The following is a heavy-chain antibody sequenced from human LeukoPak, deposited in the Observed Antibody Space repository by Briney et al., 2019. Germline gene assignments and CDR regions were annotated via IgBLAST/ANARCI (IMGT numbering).Heavy chain of an antibody. CDR3: AREAPGIAAAGNWFDP. J-gene: IGHJ5*02. V-gene: IGHV4-34*01. CDR1: GGSFSGYY. CDR2: INHSGST. D-gene: IGHD6-13*01. Sequence: SETLSLTCAVYGGSFSGYYWSWLRQPPGKGLEWIGEINHSGSTNYNPSLKSRVTISVDTSKNQFSLKLSSVTAADTAVYYCAREAPGIAAAGNWFDPWGQGTLVTVSS.